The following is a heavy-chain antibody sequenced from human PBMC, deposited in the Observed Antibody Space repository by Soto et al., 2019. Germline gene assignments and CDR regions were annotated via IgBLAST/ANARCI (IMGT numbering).Heavy chain of an antibody. CDR3: ARLRRDWGDAFDL. CDR1: GGPFGSSA. J-gene: IGHJ3*01. D-gene: IGHD3-16*01. Sequence: QVQLVQSGADVKKPGSSVKVSCKTSGGPFGSSAISWVRQAPAQGLEWMGEIIPVFDKANYAQNFQGRLTITADEPTGTVFMQLSSLISEDTAVYFCARLRRDWGDAFDLWGLGTFVTVSS. CDR2: IIPVFDKA. V-gene: IGHV1-69*01.